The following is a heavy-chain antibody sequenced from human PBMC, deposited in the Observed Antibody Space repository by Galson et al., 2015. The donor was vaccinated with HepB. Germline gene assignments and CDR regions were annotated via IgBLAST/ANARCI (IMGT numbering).Heavy chain of an antibody. J-gene: IGHJ5*02. Sequence: SVKVSCKASGYTLTTYGISWVRQAPGQGLEWMGWISAYNGNTKFAQKFQGRVTLTTDTSTSTAHMDLRSLRSDDTAVYYCARDLIASRPGWFDPWGQGTLVTVSS. D-gene: IGHD6-6*01. CDR1: GYTLTTYG. CDR2: ISAYNGNT. V-gene: IGHV1-18*01. CDR3: ARDLIASRPGWFDP.